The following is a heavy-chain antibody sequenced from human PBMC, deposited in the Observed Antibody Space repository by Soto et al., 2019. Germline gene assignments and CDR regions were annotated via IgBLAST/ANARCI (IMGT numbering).Heavy chain of an antibody. CDR2: INSDGSST. Sequence: PGGSLRLSCAASGFTFSSYWMHWVRQAPGKGLVWVSRINSDGSSTSYADSVKGRFTISRDNAKNTLYLQMDSLRAEDTAVYSCTRDPWSYFDSSGYYSANYWGQGTLVTVSS. V-gene: IGHV3-74*01. CDR3: TRDPWSYFDSSGYYSANY. CDR1: GFTFSSYW. D-gene: IGHD3-22*01. J-gene: IGHJ4*02.